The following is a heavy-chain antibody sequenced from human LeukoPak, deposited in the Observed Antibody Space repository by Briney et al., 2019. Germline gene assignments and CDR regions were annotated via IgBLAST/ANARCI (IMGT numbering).Heavy chain of an antibody. CDR2: ISGSGGST. J-gene: IGHJ5*02. V-gene: IGHV3-23*01. D-gene: IGHD3-22*01. CDR3: ATDRDSSGYYPNWFDP. Sequence: PGGSLRLSCAASGFTFSSYAMSWVRQAPGKGLEWVSAISGSGGSTYYADSVKGRFTISRDNSKNTLYLQMNSLRAEDTAVYYCATDRDSSGYYPNWFDPWGQGTLVTVSP. CDR1: GFTFSSYA.